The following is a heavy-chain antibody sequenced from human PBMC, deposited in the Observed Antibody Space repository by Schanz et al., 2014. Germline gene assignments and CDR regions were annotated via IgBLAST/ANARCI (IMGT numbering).Heavy chain of an antibody. D-gene: IGHD6-13*01. CDR1: GYSFISHA. CDR3: ARSGSSNWYFFDY. J-gene: IGHJ4*02. Sequence: QVQLVQSGAAVKKPGASVKVSCKASGYSFISHAIHWVRQAPGQRLEWMGWINAANGNTRYSQKFQGRVTITRDTSASTAYMELSSLRSEDAAVYYCARSGSSNWYFFDYWGQGTLVTVSS. CDR2: INAANGNT. V-gene: IGHV1-3*01.